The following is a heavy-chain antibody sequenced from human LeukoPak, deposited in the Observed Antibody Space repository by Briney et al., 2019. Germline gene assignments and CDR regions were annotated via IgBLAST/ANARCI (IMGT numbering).Heavy chain of an antibody. CDR3: ARDGDYYMRSWFDP. V-gene: IGHV1-2*02. CDR1: GYTFTGYY. D-gene: IGHD4-17*01. J-gene: IGHJ5*02. CDR2: INPNSGGT. Sequence: ASVKVSCKASGYTFTGYYMHWVRQAPGQGLEWMGWINPNSGGTIYAQKFQGRVTMTRDTSISTAYMELSRLRSDDAAVYYCARDGDYYMRSWFDPWGQGTLVTVSS.